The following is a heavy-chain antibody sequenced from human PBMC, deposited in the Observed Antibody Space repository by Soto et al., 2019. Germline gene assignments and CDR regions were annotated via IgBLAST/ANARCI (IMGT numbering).Heavy chain of an antibody. Sequence: GGSLRLSCAASGFTFSTYAMTWVRQAPGKGLEGVSGISSRGSSTDYAYSVKGRFTISRDNSKNTVYLQMTSLRADDTAVYFCARDLNKDYHDTSVFWPXWGQGTLVTASX. CDR2: ISSRGSST. D-gene: IGHD3-22*01. CDR3: ARDLNKDYHDTSVFWPX. CDR1: GFTFSTYA. J-gene: IGHJ4*02. V-gene: IGHV3-23*01.